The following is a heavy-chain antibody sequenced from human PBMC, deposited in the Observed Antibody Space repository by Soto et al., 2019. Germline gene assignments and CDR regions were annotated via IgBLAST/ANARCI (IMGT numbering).Heavy chain of an antibody. CDR3: ARDRGQLVISSYYYYGMDV. CDR2: ISYDGSNK. Sequence: QVQLVESGGGVVQPGRSLRLSCAASGFTFSSYAMHWVRQAPGKGLEWVAVISYDGSNKYYADSVKGRFTISRDNSKNXLXXQMNSLRAEDTAVYYCARDRGQLVISSYYYYGMDVWGQGTTVTVSS. CDR1: GFTFSSYA. D-gene: IGHD6-6*01. J-gene: IGHJ6*02. V-gene: IGHV3-30-3*01.